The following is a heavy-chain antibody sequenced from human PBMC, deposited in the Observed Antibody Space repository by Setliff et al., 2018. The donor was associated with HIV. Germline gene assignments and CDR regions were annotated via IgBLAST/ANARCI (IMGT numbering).Heavy chain of an antibody. CDR2: ISSSSSTI. J-gene: IGHJ4*02. Sequence: GGSLRLSCEASGFIFSHYILTWVRQAPGRGLELVSYISSSSSTIYYADSVKGRFTISRDNAKNSLYLQMNSLRAEDTAVYYCASRSDYWGQGTLVTVSS. CDR3: ASRSDY. V-gene: IGHV3-48*01. CDR1: GFIFSHYI.